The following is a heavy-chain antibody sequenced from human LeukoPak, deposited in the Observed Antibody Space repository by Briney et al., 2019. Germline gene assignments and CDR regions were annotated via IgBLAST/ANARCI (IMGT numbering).Heavy chain of an antibody. CDR3: AGENYSDAFDI. V-gene: IGHV4-59*01. J-gene: IGHJ3*02. CDR1: GGSISSYF. D-gene: IGHD3-10*01. CDR2: IYYSGST. Sequence: SETLSLTCAVSGGSISSYFWTWIRQPPGKELEWIGYIYYSGSTNYNPSLKSRVTISVDTSKNQFSLRLSSVTAADTAVYYCAGENYSDAFDIRGRGTMVTVSS.